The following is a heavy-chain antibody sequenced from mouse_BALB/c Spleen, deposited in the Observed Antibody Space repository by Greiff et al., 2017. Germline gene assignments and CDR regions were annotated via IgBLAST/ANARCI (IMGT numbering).Heavy chain of an antibody. J-gene: IGHJ4*01. Sequence: EVHLVESGGGLVKPGGSLKLSCAASGFTFSSYTMSWVRQTPEKRLEWVAYISNGGGSTYYPDTVKGRFTISRDNAKNTLYLQMSSLKSEDTAMYYCARRDGNYGMDYWGQGTSVTVSS. CDR1: GFTFSSYT. D-gene: IGHD2-1*01. CDR2: ISNGGGST. CDR3: ARRDGNYGMDY. V-gene: IGHV5-12-2*01.